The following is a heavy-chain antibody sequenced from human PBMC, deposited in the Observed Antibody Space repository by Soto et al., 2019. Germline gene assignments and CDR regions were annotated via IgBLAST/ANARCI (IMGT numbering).Heavy chain of an antibody. Sequence: PSETLSLTCTVSGASISGFYWSWIRKSAGKGLEWIGRIYATGTIDYNPSLKSRVMMSVDTSKKQFSLKLRSVTAAGTAVYYCVRDGTKTLRDWFDPWGQGISVTVSS. CDR3: VRDGTKTLRDWFDP. CDR2: IYATGTI. J-gene: IGHJ5*02. D-gene: IGHD1-1*01. CDR1: GASISGFY. V-gene: IGHV4-4*07.